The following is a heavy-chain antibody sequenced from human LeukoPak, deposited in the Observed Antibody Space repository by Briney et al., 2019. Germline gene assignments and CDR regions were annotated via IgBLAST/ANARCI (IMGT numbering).Heavy chain of an antibody. CDR2: MNPNSGNT. V-gene: IGHV1-8*01. CDR3: ARGNAAMIVVPEADY. D-gene: IGHD3-22*01. CDR1: GYTFTSYD. J-gene: IGHJ4*02. Sequence: ASVKVSCKASGYTFTSYDINWVRQTTGQGLEWMGWMNPNSGNTGYAQKFQGRVTMTRNTSISTAYMELSSLRSEDTAVYYCARGNAAMIVVPEADYWGQGTMVTVSS.